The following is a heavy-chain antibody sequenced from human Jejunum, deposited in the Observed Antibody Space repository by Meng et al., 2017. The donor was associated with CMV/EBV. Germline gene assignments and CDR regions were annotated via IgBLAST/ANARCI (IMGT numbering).Heavy chain of an antibody. CDR3: AKGSRWVDP. CDR1: GFTFRNFA. CDR2: ILTGRGGT. J-gene: IGHJ5*02. V-gene: IGHV3-23*03. Sequence: LGLAWADSGFTFRNFAMTWVRQAPGKGLEWVSVILTGRGGTHYVDSVKGRFTISRDDSKSTMYLQMNSLRAEDTAVYYCAKGSRWVDPWGQGTLVTVSS. D-gene: IGHD2-2*01.